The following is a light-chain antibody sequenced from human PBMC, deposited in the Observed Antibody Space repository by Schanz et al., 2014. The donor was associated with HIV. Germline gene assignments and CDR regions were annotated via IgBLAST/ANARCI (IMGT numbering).Light chain of an antibody. Sequence: QFVLTQPPSASGTPGQRVTISCSGGSSNIGSNNVNWYQQLPGTAPKLLMYTNNQRPSGVPDRFSGSKSGTSASLAISGLQSEDEADYYCSAWDDSLNGVVFGGGTKLTVL. V-gene: IGLV1-44*01. CDR1: SSNIGSNN. J-gene: IGLJ2*01. CDR3: SAWDDSLNGVV. CDR2: TNN.